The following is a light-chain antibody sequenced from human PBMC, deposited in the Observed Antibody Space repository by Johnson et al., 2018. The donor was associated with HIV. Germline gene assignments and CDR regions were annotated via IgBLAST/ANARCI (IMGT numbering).Light chain of an antibody. CDR1: SSNIGNNY. V-gene: IGLV1-51*01. CDR3: ETWDFSVIAYV. Sequence: QSVLTQPPSVSAAPGQKVTISCSGSSSNIGNNYVSWYQQFPGTAPKLLIYDNNKRPSGIPDRFSGSKSGTSATLGITGLQTGDEADYYCETWDFSVIAYVFGTGTKVTVL. J-gene: IGLJ1*01. CDR2: DNN.